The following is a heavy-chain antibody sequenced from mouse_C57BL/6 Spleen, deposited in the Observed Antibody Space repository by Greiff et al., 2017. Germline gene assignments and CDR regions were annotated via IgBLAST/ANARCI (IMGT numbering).Heavy chain of an antibody. D-gene: IGHD2-4*01. Sequence: VQLQESGPELVKPGASVKISCKASGYAFSSYWMNWVKQRPGKGLEWIGRIYPGDGDTNYNGKFKGKATLTADKSSSTAYMQLSSLTTEDSAVYFCAIYYDYSMAYWGQGTSVTVSS. CDR1: GYAFSSYW. V-gene: IGHV1-82*01. CDR3: AIYYDYSMAY. J-gene: IGHJ4*01. CDR2: IYPGDGDT.